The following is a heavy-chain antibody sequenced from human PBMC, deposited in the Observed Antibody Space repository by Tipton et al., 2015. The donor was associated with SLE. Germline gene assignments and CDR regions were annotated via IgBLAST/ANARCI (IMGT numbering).Heavy chain of an antibody. V-gene: IGHV1-46*01. J-gene: IGHJ6*02. CDR2: INPTGTST. CDR3: ATYILTGYYNEYFHYGLDV. D-gene: IGHD3-9*01. Sequence: QLVQSGAEVTKPGASVRVSCRAPTYYIHWVRQAPGQGLGWMGTINPTGTSTTYAQKFQGRVTVTRDTSTSTVYMQLGSLRSEDTAIYYCATYILTGYYNEYFHYGLDVWGQGTTVTVSS. CDR1: TYY.